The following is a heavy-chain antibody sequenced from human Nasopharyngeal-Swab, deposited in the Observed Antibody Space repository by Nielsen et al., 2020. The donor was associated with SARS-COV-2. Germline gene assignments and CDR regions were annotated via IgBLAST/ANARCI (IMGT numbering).Heavy chain of an antibody. D-gene: IGHD3-16*01. V-gene: IGHV3-30*03. CDR2: MSYDGRNK. CDR1: GFTFSSYG. Sequence: GESLKISCAASGFTFSSYGMHWVRQAPGKGLEWVAVMSYDGRNKYYADSVKGRFTISRDNSKTTLYLQMNSLRTEDTAVYYCARDRVPFLVGRPFDYWGQGTLVTVSS. J-gene: IGHJ4*02. CDR3: ARDRVPFLVGRPFDY.